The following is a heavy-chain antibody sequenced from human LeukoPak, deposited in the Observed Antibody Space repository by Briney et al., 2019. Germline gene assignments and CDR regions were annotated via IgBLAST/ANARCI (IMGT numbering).Heavy chain of an antibody. CDR2: IYHSGST. CDR1: GGSISSGGYY. V-gene: IGHV4-30-2*01. D-gene: IGHD5-18*01. Sequence: SETLSLTCTVSGGSISSGGYYWGWIRQPPGKGLEWIGYIYHSGSTYYNPSLKSRVTISVDRSKNQFSLKLSSVTAADTAVYYCARDWPPPSKSRGYSYGAASYYYYMDVWGKGTTVTVSS. CDR3: ARDWPPPSKSRGYSYGAASYYYYMDV. J-gene: IGHJ6*03.